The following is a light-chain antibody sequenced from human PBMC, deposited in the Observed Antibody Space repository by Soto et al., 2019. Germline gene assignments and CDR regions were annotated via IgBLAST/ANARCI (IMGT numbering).Light chain of an antibody. V-gene: IGLV2-8*01. J-gene: IGLJ1*01. CDR3: SSYAGSNTFV. CDR2: DVD. CDR1: SSDVGGYDS. Sequence: LTQPPSASGSPGQSVTISCSGTSSDVGGYDSVSWYQHHPGKVPKPIIFDVDKWPSGVPDRFSGFKSGNTASLTVSGLRAEDEADYYCSSYAGSNTFVFGTGTKVTVL.